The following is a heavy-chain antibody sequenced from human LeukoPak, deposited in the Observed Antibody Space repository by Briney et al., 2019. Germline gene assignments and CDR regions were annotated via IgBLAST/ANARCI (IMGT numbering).Heavy chain of an antibody. D-gene: IGHD6-19*01. CDR2: IHSSGST. CDR3: ARGKVVAGTPGQNSWDC. V-gene: IGHV4-4*07. Sequence: PSETLSLTCTVSGGSISSYYWNWIRQPAGKGLEWIGRIHSSGSTKYNPSLKSRVTMSVDTSKNQFSLKLSSVTAADTAVYYCARGKVVAGTPGQNSWDCWGQGTLVTVSS. J-gene: IGHJ4*02. CDR1: GGSISSYY.